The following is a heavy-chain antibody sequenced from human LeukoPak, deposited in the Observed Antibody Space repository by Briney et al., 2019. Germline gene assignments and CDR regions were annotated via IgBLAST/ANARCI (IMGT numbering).Heavy chain of an antibody. CDR3: ARDPLGQQLVQDSDY. CDR1: GFTFSSYA. J-gene: IGHJ4*02. D-gene: IGHD6-13*01. CDR2: ISYDGSNK. V-gene: IGHV3-30-3*01. Sequence: SGGSLRLSCAASGFTFSSYAMHWVRQAPGKGLEWVAVISYDGSNKYYADSVKGRFTISRDNSKNTLYLQMNSLRAEDTAVYYCARDPLGQQLVQDSDYWGQGTLVTVSS.